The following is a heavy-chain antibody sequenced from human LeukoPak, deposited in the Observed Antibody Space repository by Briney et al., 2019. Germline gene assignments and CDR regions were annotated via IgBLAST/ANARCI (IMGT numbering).Heavy chain of an antibody. D-gene: IGHD6-13*01. V-gene: IGHV1-46*01. CDR2: IDPSGGST. J-gene: IGHJ5*02. CDR1: GYTFTSYY. CDR3: ARAPAAAGNRNWFDP. Sequence: GASVKVSCKASGYTFTSYYMHWVRQAPGQGLEWMGIIDPSGGSTSYAQKFQGRVTMTRDTSTSTVYMELSSLRSEDTAVYYCARAPAAAGNRNWFDPWGQGTLVTVSS.